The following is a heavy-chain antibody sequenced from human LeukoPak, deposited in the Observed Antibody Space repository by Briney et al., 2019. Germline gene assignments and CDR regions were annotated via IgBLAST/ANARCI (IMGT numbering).Heavy chain of an antibody. D-gene: IGHD5-24*01. CDR2: IYSSGST. V-gene: IGHV3-53*01. CDR3: TRTFLSGDGYKVGYFDY. Sequence: GGSLRLSCAASGLTVSSNYMSWVRQAPGKGLEWVSLIYSSGSTYYADSVKGRFTISRDNSKNTLFLQMNSLAAEDTAMYYCTRTFLSGDGYKVGYFDYWGQGTLVTVSS. J-gene: IGHJ4*02. CDR1: GLTVSSNY.